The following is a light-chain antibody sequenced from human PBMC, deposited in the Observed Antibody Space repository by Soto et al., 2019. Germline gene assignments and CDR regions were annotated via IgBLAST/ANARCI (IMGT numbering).Light chain of an antibody. J-gene: IGKJ1*01. Sequence: DIQMTQSPSSLSASVGDRVTITFLASQSISSYLNWYQQKPGKAPKFLIYAASSLQSGVPSRFSGSGSGTDFTLTISSLQPEDFATYYCQQSYNTPLTFGQGTKVDIK. CDR2: AAS. CDR1: QSISSY. CDR3: QQSYNTPLT. V-gene: IGKV1-39*01.